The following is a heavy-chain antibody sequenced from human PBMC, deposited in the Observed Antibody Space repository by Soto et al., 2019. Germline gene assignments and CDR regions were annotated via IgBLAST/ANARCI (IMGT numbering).Heavy chain of an antibody. V-gene: IGHV3-15*07. Sequence: EVPLVESGGGLVKPGGSLRLSCAASDFTFSKAWMNWVRQAPGKGLEWVGRIKSKTEGGTTDYAAPVKGRFTISRDDSKNTVYLQMNSLKSEDTAVYYCASSIVAATTSYYYGMDVWGQGTTVTVSS. D-gene: IGHD1-26*01. CDR2: IKSKTEGGTT. CDR1: DFTFSKAW. J-gene: IGHJ6*02. CDR3: ASSIVAATTSYYYGMDV.